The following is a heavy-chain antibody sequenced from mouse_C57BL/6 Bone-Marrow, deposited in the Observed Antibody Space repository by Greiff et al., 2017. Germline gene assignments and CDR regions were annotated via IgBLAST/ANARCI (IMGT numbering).Heavy chain of an antibody. J-gene: IGHJ4*01. D-gene: IGHD3-1*01. CDR2: IDPNSGGT. Sequence: QVQLQQPGAELVKPGASVKLSCMASGYTFTSYWMHWVNQRPGRGLEWIGSIDPNSGGTKYNEKFKSKATLTVDKPSSTAYMQLSSLTSEDSAVYYCARSGTKFLMDYWGQGTSVTVSS. CDR3: ARSGTKFLMDY. CDR1: GYTFTSYW. V-gene: IGHV1-72*01.